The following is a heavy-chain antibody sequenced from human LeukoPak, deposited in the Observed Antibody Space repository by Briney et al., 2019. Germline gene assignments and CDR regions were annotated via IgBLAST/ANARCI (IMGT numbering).Heavy chain of an antibody. Sequence: PGGSLRLSCAASGFTFSSNYMSWVRQAPGKGLEWVSVIYSGGSTYYADSVKGRFTISRDNSKNTLYLQMNSLRAEDTAVYYCARAPRFGELIAWFDPWGQGTLVTVSS. D-gene: IGHD3-10*01. CDR2: IYSGGST. CDR1: GFTFSSNY. J-gene: IGHJ5*02. CDR3: ARAPRFGELIAWFDP. V-gene: IGHV3-53*01.